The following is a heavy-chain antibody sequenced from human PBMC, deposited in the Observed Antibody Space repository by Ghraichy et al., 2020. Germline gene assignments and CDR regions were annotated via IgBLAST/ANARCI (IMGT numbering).Heavy chain of an antibody. CDR3: ARFGAGTSYYYYYGMDV. CDR2: IYYSGST. Sequence: SQTLSLTCTVSGGSISSYYWSWIRQPPGKGLEWIGYIYYSGSTNYNPSLKSRVTISVDTSKNQFSLKLSSVTAADTAVYYCARFGAGTSYYYYYGMDVWGQGTTVTVSS. V-gene: IGHV4-59*01. J-gene: IGHJ6*02. CDR1: GGSISSYY. D-gene: IGHD6-19*01.